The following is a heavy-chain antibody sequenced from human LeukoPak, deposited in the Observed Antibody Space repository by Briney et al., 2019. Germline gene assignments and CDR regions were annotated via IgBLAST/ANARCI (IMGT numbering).Heavy chain of an antibody. Sequence: GGSLRLSCTVSGFTFGDYAINWVRQAPGKGLEWVGFIRSKAFGETAEYAASVKGRFTISRGDSKSIAYLQMNSLKTEDTAVYYCTRDRGSSTLGDYWGQGTLVTVSS. J-gene: IGHJ4*02. CDR2: IRSKAFGETA. CDR3: TRDRGSSTLGDY. V-gene: IGHV3-49*04. D-gene: IGHD7-27*01. CDR1: GFTFGDYA.